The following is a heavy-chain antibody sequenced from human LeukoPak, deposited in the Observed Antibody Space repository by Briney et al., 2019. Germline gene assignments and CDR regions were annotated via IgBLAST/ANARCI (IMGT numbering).Heavy chain of an antibody. Sequence: SETLSLTCAVSGGSISSGGYSWSRIRQPPGKGLEWIGYIYYSGSTNYKPSLKSRVTISVETSKNQFSLKLSSVTAADTAVYYCARGGYCSGGSCYYLDYWGQGTLVTVSS. CDR3: ARGGYCSGGSCYYLDY. CDR2: IYYSGST. CDR1: GGSISSGGYS. J-gene: IGHJ4*02. V-gene: IGHV4-61*08. D-gene: IGHD2-15*01.